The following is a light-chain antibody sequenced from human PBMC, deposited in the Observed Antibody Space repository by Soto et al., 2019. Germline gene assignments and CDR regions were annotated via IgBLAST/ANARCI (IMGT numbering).Light chain of an antibody. CDR1: QGISSY. V-gene: IGKV1-9*01. Sequence: IQLTQSPSSLSASVGDRVTITCRASQGISSYLAWYQQKPGKAPKLLIYAASTLQSGVPSRFSGSGSATDFTLTISSLQPEDFATYYCQQLDSYPITFDQGTRLEIK. CDR3: QQLDSYPIT. J-gene: IGKJ5*01. CDR2: AAS.